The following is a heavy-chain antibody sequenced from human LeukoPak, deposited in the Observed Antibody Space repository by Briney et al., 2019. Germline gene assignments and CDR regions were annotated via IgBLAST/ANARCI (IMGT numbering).Heavy chain of an antibody. CDR1: GVSISSYY. V-gene: IGHV4-59*08. Sequence: KPSETLSLTCTVSGVSISSYYWSWLRQPPGKGLEWIGHIYYSGSTNYNPSLRSRLTISFDTSTSQFSLRLSSVTAADTAVYYCARHKPTGSYPLELWGQGTLVTVSS. CDR2: IYYSGST. D-gene: IGHD3-10*01. CDR3: ARHKPTGSYPLEL. J-gene: IGHJ4*02.